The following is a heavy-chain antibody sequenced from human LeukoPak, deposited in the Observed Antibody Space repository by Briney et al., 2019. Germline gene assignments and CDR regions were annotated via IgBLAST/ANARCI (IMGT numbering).Heavy chain of an antibody. V-gene: IGHV3-30*02. CDR2: IRHDDSNK. CDR1: GFTFSSYG. CDR3: ARGLNFDY. J-gene: IGHJ4*02. Sequence: PGGSLRLSCAASGFTFSSYGMHWVRQAPGKGLEWLAFIRHDDSNKIYADSKQGRLTISRDNSKNTLYLQMNSLRVEDTAVYYCARGLNFDYWGQGTLVTVSS.